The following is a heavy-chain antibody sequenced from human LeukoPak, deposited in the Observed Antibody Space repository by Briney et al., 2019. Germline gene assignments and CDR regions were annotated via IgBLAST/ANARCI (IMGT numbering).Heavy chain of an antibody. CDR1: GGTFSSYA. J-gene: IGHJ3*02. CDR3: AGLGTYNYYDSSGYAFDI. CDR2: IIPIFGTA. Sequence: ASVKVSCKASGGTFSSYAISWVRQAPGQGLEWMGGIIPIFGTANYAQKFQGRVTITADESTSTAYMELSSLRSEDTAVYYCAGLGTYNYYDSSGYAFDIWGQGTMVTVSS. V-gene: IGHV1-69*13. D-gene: IGHD3-22*01.